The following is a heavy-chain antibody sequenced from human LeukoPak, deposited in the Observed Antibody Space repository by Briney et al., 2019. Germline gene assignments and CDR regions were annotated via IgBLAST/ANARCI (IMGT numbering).Heavy chain of an antibody. D-gene: IGHD3-10*01. J-gene: IGHJ4*02. CDR3: ARGVKLLWFGELSNDFDY. CDR1: GYTFTGYY. Sequence: ASVKVSCKASGYTFTGYYMHWVRQAPGQGLEWMGWINPNSGGTNYAQKFQGRVTMTRDTSISTAYMELRSLRSDDTAVYYCARGVKLLWFGELSNDFDYWGQGTLVTVSS. CDR2: INPNSGGT. V-gene: IGHV1-2*02.